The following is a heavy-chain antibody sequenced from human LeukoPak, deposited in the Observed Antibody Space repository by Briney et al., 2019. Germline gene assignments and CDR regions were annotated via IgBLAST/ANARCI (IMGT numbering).Heavy chain of an antibody. D-gene: IGHD3-10*01. CDR2: IYPGDSDT. CDR3: ARRIVRGVINWFDP. Sequence: GESLQISCQGSGYSFISYWIGWVRQMPGKGLEWMGIIYPGDSDTRYSPSFQGQVTISADKSTSTAYLQWSSLKASDTAIYYCARRIVRGVINWFDPWGQGTLVTVSS. CDR1: GYSFISYW. J-gene: IGHJ5*02. V-gene: IGHV5-51*01.